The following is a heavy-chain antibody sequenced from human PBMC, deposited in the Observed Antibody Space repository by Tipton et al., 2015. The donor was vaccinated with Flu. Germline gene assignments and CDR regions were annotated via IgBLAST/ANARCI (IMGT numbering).Heavy chain of an antibody. CDR3: ARLSFSVGWYFDL. Sequence: TLSLTCTVSGGSISGNYYYWSWIRQHPEKGLEWIGYIYYSGSTWYNPSRKSRVTISVDTSKKQFSLKLNSVTAADTAVYYCARLSFSVGWYFDLWGRGTLVTVSS. J-gene: IGHJ2*01. CDR2: IYYSGST. V-gene: IGHV4-31*03. D-gene: IGHD2-2*01. CDR1: GGSISGNYYY.